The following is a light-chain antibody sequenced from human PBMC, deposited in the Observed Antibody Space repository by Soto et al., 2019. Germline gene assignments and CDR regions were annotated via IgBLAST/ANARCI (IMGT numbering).Light chain of an antibody. CDR1: QNVNDY. Sequence: DIQMTQTPSTLSASVGDRVTINCRASQNVNDYLAWYQQKPGNSPKVLIYDASTLESGVPSRFSGSGSGTELTLTISGLKDDDFETYYCQQYSSHRTFGQGTKVDIK. V-gene: IGKV1-5*01. J-gene: IGKJ1*01. CDR3: QQYSSHRT. CDR2: DAS.